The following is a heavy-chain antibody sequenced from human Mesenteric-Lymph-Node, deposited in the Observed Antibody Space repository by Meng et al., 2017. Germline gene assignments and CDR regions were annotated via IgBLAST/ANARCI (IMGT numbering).Heavy chain of an antibody. D-gene: IGHD5-18*01. CDR2: IDKTGERM. CDR1: EFTFSNYE. J-gene: IGHJ4*02. Sequence: GESLKISCKTSEFTFSNYEMNWVRQAPGKGPEWVSYIDKTGERMEYADSVRGRFTISRDNAKNSLYLQMNSLRAEDTAVYYCARDAALVDTAMEWGQGTLVTVSS. CDR3: ARDAALVDTAME. V-gene: IGHV3-48*03.